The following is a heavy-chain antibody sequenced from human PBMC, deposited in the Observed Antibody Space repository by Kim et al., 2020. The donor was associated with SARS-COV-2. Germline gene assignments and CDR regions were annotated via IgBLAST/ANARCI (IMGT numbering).Heavy chain of an antibody. CDR2: IRSKANSYAT. CDR3: NASMVRGIVINKNFYYDMDV. J-gene: IGHJ6*02. V-gene: IGHV3-73*01. CDR1: GFSFSGSA. Sequence: GGSLRLSCAASGFSFSGSAMHWVRQASGKGLEWVGRIRSKANSYATAYAASVKGRFTISRDDSKNTAYLQMNSLKTEGTAVYYCNASMVRGIVINKNFYYDMDVWGQGTTVTVSS. D-gene: IGHD3-10*01.